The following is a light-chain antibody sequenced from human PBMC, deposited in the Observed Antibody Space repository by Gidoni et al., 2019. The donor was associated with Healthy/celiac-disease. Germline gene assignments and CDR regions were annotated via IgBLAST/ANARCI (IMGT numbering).Light chain of an antibody. V-gene: IGLV1-40*01. CDR3: QSYDSSLSVV. Sequence: QSVLTQPPSVSGAPGQRVTISCTGSSSNIGAGYDVHWYQQLPGTAPHPLISGNSNRPSGVPDRFSGSKSGTSASLAITGLQAEDEADYYCQSYDSSLSVVFGGGTKLTVL. CDR1: SSNIGAGYD. J-gene: IGLJ2*01. CDR2: GNS.